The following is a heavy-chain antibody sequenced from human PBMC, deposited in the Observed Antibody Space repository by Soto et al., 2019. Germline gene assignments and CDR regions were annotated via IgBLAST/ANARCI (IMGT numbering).Heavy chain of an antibody. V-gene: IGHV4-31*03. Sequence: PSETLSLTCTVSGGSLNSRGYYWGWIRQLPGKGLEWIGYIYYSGSVYYNPSLRSRLTMSVDTSKNQFSLKLRSVTAADTAVYYCARDLGGPQSYSGSYNGLDVWGQGTTVTVSS. CDR1: GGSLNSRGYY. J-gene: IGHJ6*02. CDR2: IYYSGSV. D-gene: IGHD3-10*01. CDR3: ARDLGGPQSYSGSYNGLDV.